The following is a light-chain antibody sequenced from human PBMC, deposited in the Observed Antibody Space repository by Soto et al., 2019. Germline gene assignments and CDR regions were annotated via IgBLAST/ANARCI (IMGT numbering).Light chain of an antibody. CDR1: SSYVGSYNL. CDR3: CSYAGSSTFEGVV. V-gene: IGLV2-23*03. CDR2: EGS. Sequence: QSALTQPASVSGSPGQSITISCTGTSSYVGSYNLVSWYQQHPGKAPKLIIYEGSKRPSGVSNRFSGSKSGNTASLTISGLQAEDEADYYGCSYAGSSTFEGVVFGGGTKLTVL. J-gene: IGLJ2*01.